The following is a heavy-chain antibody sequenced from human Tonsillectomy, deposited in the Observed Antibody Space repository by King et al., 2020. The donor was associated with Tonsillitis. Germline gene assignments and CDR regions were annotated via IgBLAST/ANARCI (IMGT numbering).Heavy chain of an antibody. V-gene: IGHV1-69*09. CDR1: GGTFSSYA. Sequence: VQLVQSGAEVKKPGSSVKVSCKASGGTFSSYAISWVRQAPGQGLDWMGRIIPILGIANYAQKFQGSVTITADKSTSTAFMALSSLRSEDTAVYFCAIQPQSLCFGELRNYYFDYWGQGTLVTVSS. CDR2: IIPILGIA. D-gene: IGHD3-10*01. CDR3: AIQPQSLCFGELRNYYFDY. J-gene: IGHJ4*02.